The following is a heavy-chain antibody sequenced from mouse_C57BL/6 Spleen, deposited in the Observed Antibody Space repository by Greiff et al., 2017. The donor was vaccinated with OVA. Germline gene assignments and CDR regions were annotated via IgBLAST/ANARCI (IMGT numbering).Heavy chain of an antibody. V-gene: IGHV1-82*01. Sequence: QVQLQQSGPELVKPGASVKISCKASGYAFSSSWMNWVKQRPGKGLEWIGRIYPGDGDTNYNGKFKGKATLTADKSSSTAYMQLSSLTSEDSAVYFCARWAASGTVKYYFDYWGQGTTLTVSS. CDR2: IYPGDGDT. CDR1: GYAFSSSW. J-gene: IGHJ2*01. D-gene: IGHD6-1*01. CDR3: ARWAASGTVKYYFDY.